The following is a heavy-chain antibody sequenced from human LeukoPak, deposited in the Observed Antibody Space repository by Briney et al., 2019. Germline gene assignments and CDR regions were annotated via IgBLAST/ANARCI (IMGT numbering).Heavy chain of an antibody. Sequence: GGPLRLSCAASGFTFSTYDMTWVRQAPGKGLEWVSFISGSGDTTYYADSMKGRFTISRDNSKNTLYLQMNSLRAEDTAVYYCARRYQLLYGFDYWGQGTLVTVSS. CDR2: ISGSGDTT. J-gene: IGHJ4*02. CDR1: GFTFSTYD. D-gene: IGHD2-2*02. V-gene: IGHV3-23*01. CDR3: ARRYQLLYGFDY.